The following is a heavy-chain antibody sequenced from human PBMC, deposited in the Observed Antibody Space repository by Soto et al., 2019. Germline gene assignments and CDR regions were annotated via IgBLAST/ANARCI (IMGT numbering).Heavy chain of an antibody. V-gene: IGHV1-3*01. CDR1: GYTFTSYA. J-gene: IGHJ4*02. Sequence: QVQLVQSGAEVKKPGASVKVSCKASGYTFTSYAMHWVRQAPGQRLEWMGWINACNGNTKYSQKFQGRGTITRDTSASTAYMELSSLRSEDTAVYYCARDLQADYWGQGTLVTVSS. CDR2: INACNGNT. CDR3: ARDLQADY.